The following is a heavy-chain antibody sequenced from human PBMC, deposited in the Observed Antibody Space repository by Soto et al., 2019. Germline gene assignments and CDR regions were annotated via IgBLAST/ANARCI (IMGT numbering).Heavy chain of an antibody. CDR3: ARAHYDSDAFDF. D-gene: IGHD3-22*01. J-gene: IGHJ3*01. V-gene: IGHV1-46*03. Sequence: VQLVQSGAEVKKPGASVKISCKASGYTFTTNFIHWIRQAPGQGLEWVGIISPGGGTTVYAQKSQGRVTMTRDTSTSTVYTELRNLRSEDTAVFYCARAHYDSDAFDFWGQGTMVIVSS. CDR2: ISPGGGTT. CDR1: GYTFTTNF.